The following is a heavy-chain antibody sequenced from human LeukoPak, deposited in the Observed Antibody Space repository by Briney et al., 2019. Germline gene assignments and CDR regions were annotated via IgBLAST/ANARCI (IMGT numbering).Heavy chain of an antibody. CDR2: ISGSGGST. J-gene: IGHJ1*01. CDR1: GFTFSSYA. Sequence: GGSLRLSCAASGFTFSSYAMSWVRQAPGKGPEWVSAISGSGGSTYYADSVKGRFTISRDNSKNTLYLQMNSLRAEDTAVYYCAKVDIAVAGNSEYFQHWGQGTLVTVSS. D-gene: IGHD6-19*01. V-gene: IGHV3-23*01. CDR3: AKVDIAVAGNSEYFQH.